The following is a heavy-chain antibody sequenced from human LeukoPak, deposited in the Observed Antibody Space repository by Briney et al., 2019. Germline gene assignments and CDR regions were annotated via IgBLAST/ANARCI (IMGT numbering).Heavy chain of an antibody. Sequence: PSETLSLTCAVYGGSFSGYYWSWIRQPPGKGLEWIGEINHSGSTNYNPSLKSRVTISVDTSKNQFSLKLSSVTAADTAVYYCALSGSLGSYYYYGMDVWGQGTTVTVSS. CDR3: ALSGSLGSYYYYGMDV. J-gene: IGHJ6*02. D-gene: IGHD3-3*01. V-gene: IGHV4-34*01. CDR1: GGSFSGYY. CDR2: INHSGST.